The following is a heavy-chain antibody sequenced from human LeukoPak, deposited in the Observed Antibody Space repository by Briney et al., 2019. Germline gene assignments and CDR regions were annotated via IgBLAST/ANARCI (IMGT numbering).Heavy chain of an antibody. CDR3: ARDHQKSVWGSYRFDY. V-gene: IGHV3-11*01. CDR2: ISSSGSTI. J-gene: IGHJ4*02. Sequence: PGGSLRLSCAASGFTFSDYYMSWIRQAPGKGLEWVSYISSSGSTIYYADSVEGRFTISRDNAKNSLYLQMNSLRAEDTAVYYCARDHQKSVWGSYRFDYWGQGTLVTVSS. D-gene: IGHD3-16*02. CDR1: GFTFSDYY.